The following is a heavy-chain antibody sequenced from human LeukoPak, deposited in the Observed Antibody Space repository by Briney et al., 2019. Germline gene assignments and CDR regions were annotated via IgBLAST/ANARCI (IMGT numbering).Heavy chain of an antibody. CDR2: IYPSGGST. V-gene: IGHV1-46*01. CDR1: GDTFTTYY. CDR3: ARDGVAGVYYFGY. D-gene: IGHD6-19*01. J-gene: IGHJ4*02. Sequence: GASVKVSCKASGDTFTTYYMHWVRQAPGQGLEWMGIIYPSGGSTSYAQKFQGRVIMTRDVSTSTVFMELSSLRSDDTAVYYCARDGVAGVYYFGYWGQGTQVTVSS.